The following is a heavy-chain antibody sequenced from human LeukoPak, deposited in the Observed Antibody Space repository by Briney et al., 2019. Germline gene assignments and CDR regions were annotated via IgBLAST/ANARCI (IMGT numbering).Heavy chain of an antibody. CDR3: ARGIPSGSYKYYFDY. CDR1: GASISSHY. Sequence: SQTLSLTCTVSGASISSHYWSWIRQPPGKGLEWIGYISYSGSINYNPSLRSRVTISVDTSKNQFSLKLSSVTAADTAVYYCARGIPSGSYKYYFDYWGQGALVTVSS. D-gene: IGHD1-26*01. V-gene: IGHV4-59*11. J-gene: IGHJ4*02. CDR2: ISYSGSI.